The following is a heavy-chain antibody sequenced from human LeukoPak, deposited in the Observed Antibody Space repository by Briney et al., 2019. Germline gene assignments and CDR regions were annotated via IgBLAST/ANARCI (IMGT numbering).Heavy chain of an antibody. Sequence: SETLSLTCTVSGGSISSYYWSWIRQPAGKGLEWIGRIYTSGNTNYNPSLESRVTMSVDTSKNQFSLKLSSVTAADTAVYYCARESHILYDYVWGSYRDENYFDYWGQGTLVTVSS. CDR1: GGSISSYY. V-gene: IGHV4-4*07. J-gene: IGHJ4*02. D-gene: IGHD3-16*02. CDR3: ARESHILYDYVWGSYRDENYFDY. CDR2: IYTSGNT.